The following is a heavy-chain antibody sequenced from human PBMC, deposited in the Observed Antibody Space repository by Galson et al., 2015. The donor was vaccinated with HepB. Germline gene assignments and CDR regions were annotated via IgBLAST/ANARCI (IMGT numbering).Heavy chain of an antibody. CDR2: INTNTGNP. CDR1: GYTFTNYA. D-gene: IGHD3-16*02. Sequence: SVKVSCKASGYTFTNYAMDWVRQAPGQRLEWLGWINTNTGNPTYAQGFTGRFVFSLDTSVSTAYLQISSLKADDTAVYYCARGGRRSWGSYRTTSTFDYWGQGSLVTVSS. CDR3: ARGGRRSWGSYRTTSTFDY. V-gene: IGHV7-4-1*02. J-gene: IGHJ4*02.